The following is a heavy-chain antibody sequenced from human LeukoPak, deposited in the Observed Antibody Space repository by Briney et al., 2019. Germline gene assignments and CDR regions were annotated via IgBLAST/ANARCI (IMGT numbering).Heavy chain of an antibody. D-gene: IGHD2-15*01. CDR2: IYYSGST. J-gene: IGHJ6*03. V-gene: IGHV4-39*07. CDR3: ARVVGYYYYYMDV. Sequence: SQTLSLTCTVSGGSISSSSYYWGWIRQPPGKGLEWIGSIYYSGSTYYNPSLKSRVTISVDTSKNQFSLKLSSVTAADTAVYYCARVVGYYYYYMDVWGKGTTVTVSS. CDR1: GGSISSSSYY.